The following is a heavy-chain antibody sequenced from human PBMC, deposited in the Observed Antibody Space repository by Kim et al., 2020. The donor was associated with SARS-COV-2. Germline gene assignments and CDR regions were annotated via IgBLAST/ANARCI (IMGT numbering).Heavy chain of an antibody. J-gene: IGHJ6*02. D-gene: IGHD5-18*01. CDR2: INSDGSST. V-gene: IGHV3-74*01. Sequence: GGSLRLSCAASGFTFSSYWMHWVRQAPGKGLVWVSRINSDGSSTSYADSVKGRFTISRDNAKNTLYLQMNSLGAEDTAVYYCASTGGYSYGLYYYGMDVWGQGTTVTVSS. CDR1: GFTFSSYW. CDR3: ASTGGYSYGLYYYGMDV.